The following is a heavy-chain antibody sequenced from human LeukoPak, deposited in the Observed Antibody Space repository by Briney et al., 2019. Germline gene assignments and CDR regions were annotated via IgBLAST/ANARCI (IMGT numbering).Heavy chain of an antibody. Sequence: PSETLSLTCTVSGGSISSYYWSWIRQPPGKGLEWIGYIYYSGSTNYNPSLKSRVTISVDTSKNQFALKRSSVTAADTAVYYCARGGDYYDSSGRSYNWFDPWGQGTLVTVSS. D-gene: IGHD3-22*01. J-gene: IGHJ5*02. CDR1: GGSISSYY. CDR3: ARGGDYYDSSGRSYNWFDP. V-gene: IGHV4-59*01. CDR2: IYYSGST.